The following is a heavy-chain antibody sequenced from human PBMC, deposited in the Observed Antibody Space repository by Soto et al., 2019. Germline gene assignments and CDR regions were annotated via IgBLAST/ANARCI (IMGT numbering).Heavy chain of an antibody. CDR1: GFTFSSYA. CDR3: ARVKSGSYDWFDP. V-gene: IGHV3-74*01. Sequence: GGSLRLSCAASGFTFSSYAMSWVRQVPGKGLAWVSRINTDGSRTSYADSVKGRFTISRDNAKNTVYLQMNSLRAEDTAVYFCARVKSGSYDWFDPWGQGTLVTVSS. CDR2: INTDGSRT. D-gene: IGHD3-10*01. J-gene: IGHJ5*02.